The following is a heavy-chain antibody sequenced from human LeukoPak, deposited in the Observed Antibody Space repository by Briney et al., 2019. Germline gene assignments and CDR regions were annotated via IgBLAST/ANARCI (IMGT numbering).Heavy chain of an antibody. V-gene: IGHV4-30-2*01. D-gene: IGHD3-22*01. CDR2: IYHSGST. Sequence: PSQTLSLTCAVSGGSISSGGYSWSWIRQPPGKGLEWIGYIYHSGSTYYNPSLKSRVTISVDRSKNQFSLKLSSVTAADTAVYYCARESYYYDSVSSGYYYYGMDVWGQGTTVTVSS. CDR3: ARESYYYDSVSSGYYYYGMDV. J-gene: IGHJ6*02. CDR1: GGSISSGGYS.